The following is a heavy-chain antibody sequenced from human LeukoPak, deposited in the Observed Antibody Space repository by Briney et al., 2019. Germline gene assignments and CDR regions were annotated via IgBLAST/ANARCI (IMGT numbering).Heavy chain of an antibody. CDR2: MSYDGSNK. V-gene: IGHV3-30*03. D-gene: IGHD5-18*01. CDR1: GFTFSSYG. J-gene: IGHJ6*02. CDR3: ARDAVDTANAV. Sequence: GGSLRLSCAASGFTFSSYGMHWVCQAPGKGLEWVAAMSYDGSNKYYADSVKGRFTISRDNSKNTLYLQMNSLRAEDTAVYYCARDAVDTANAVWGQGTTVTVSS.